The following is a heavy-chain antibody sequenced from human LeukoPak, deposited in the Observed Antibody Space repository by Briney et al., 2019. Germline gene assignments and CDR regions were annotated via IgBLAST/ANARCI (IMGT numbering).Heavy chain of an antibody. CDR2: IYYSGST. J-gene: IGHJ4*02. CDR3: ARVRVPDYFDY. Sequence: NPSETLSLTSTVSGGSISSYYWSWIRQPPGKGLEWIGYIYYSGSTNYNPSLKSRVTISVDTSKNQFSLKLSSVTAADTAVYYCARVRVPDYFDYWGQGTLVTVSS. CDR1: GGSISSYY. D-gene: IGHD2-2*01. V-gene: IGHV4-59*01.